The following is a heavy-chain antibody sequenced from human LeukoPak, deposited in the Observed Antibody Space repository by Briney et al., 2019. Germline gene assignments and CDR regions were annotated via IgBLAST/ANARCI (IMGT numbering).Heavy chain of an antibody. CDR1: GFTFDDYG. CDR3: ARGAHRGAWLIDY. J-gene: IGHJ4*02. Sequence: GGSLRLSCAASGFTFDDYGMSWVRQAPGKGLEWVSGINWNGGSTGYADSVKGRFTISRDNAENSLSLQMNSLTDDDTAVYYCARGAHRGAWLIDYWGQGTLVTVSS. CDR2: INWNGGST. D-gene: IGHD2-21*01. V-gene: IGHV3-20*04.